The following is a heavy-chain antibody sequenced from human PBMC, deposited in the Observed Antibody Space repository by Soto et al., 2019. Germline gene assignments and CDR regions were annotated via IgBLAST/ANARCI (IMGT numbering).Heavy chain of an antibody. CDR3: ARDDYGEHEGVRNYGMDA. CDR2: IKQDGSEK. J-gene: IGHJ6*02. CDR1: GFTFSSYW. V-gene: IGHV3-7*01. D-gene: IGHD4-17*01. Sequence: GGSLRLSCAASGFTFSSYWMSWVRQAPGKGLEWVANIKQDGSEKYYVDSVKGRFTISRDNAKNSRYLQMNSLRAEDTAVYYWARDDYGEHEGVRNYGMDAWGQGTTVTVSS.